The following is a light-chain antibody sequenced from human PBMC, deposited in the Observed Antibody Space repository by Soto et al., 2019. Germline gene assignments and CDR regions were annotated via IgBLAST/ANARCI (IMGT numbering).Light chain of an antibody. CDR3: AAWDDSLSGLYV. J-gene: IGLJ1*01. Sequence: QSVLTQPPSASGTPGQRVTISCSGSSSNIGSNYVYWYQQLPGTAPKLLIYRNNQRPSGVPDRFSGSKSGTSASLAISGLRSEDEADYYWAAWDDSLSGLYVFGTGTKLTGL. CDR1: SSNIGSNY. V-gene: IGLV1-47*01. CDR2: RNN.